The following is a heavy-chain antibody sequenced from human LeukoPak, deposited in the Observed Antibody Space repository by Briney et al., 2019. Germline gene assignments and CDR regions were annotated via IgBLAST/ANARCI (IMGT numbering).Heavy chain of an antibody. D-gene: IGHD5/OR15-5a*01. V-gene: IGHV4-39*01. CDR2: IYYSGST. CDR1: GGSISSSSYY. CDR3: ARHVFQDYFDY. J-gene: IGHJ4*02. Sequence: SETLSLTCTVSGGSISSSSYYWGWIRQPPGKGLEWIGSIYYSGSTYYNPSLKSRVTISVDTSKNQFSLKLSSVTAADTAVYYCARHVFQDYFDYWGQGTLVTVSS.